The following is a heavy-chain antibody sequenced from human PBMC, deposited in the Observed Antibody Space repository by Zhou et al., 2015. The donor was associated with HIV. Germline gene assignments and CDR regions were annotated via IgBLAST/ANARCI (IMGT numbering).Heavy chain of an antibody. CDR3: AKAGDFWSAYLYYGMDV. Sequence: EVQLVESGGGLVQPGRSLRLSCAASRMTFDDYAMHWVRQVPGKGLEWVAGISWNGATTAYAVSVRGRFTISRDNLKNSLYLHMNSLRPEDTALYYCAKAGDFWSAYLYYGMDVWGPGTTVTVSS. CDR1: RMTFDDYA. J-gene: IGHJ6*02. V-gene: IGHV3-9*01. D-gene: IGHD3-3*01. CDR2: ISWNGATT.